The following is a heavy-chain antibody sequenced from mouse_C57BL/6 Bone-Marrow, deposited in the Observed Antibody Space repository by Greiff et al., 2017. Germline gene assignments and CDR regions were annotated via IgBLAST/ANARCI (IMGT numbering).Heavy chain of an antibody. V-gene: IGHV1-80*01. Sequence: VQLMESGAELVKPGASVKISCKASGYAFSSYWMNWVKQRPGKGLEWIGQIYPGDGDTNYNGKFKGKATLTADKSSSTAYMQLSSLTSEDSAVYFCARERMVKYYFDYWGQGTTLTVSS. CDR2: IYPGDGDT. CDR3: ARERMVKYYFDY. J-gene: IGHJ2*01. D-gene: IGHD2-1*01. CDR1: GYAFSSYW.